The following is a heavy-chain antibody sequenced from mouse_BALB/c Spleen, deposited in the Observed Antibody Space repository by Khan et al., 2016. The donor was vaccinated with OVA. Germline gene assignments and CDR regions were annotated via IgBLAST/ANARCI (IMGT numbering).Heavy chain of an antibody. V-gene: IGHV9-2-1*01. J-gene: IGHJ1*01. CDR1: GYTFTDYS. D-gene: IGHD3-3*01. CDR2: INTETGEP. Sequence: QIQLVQSGPELKKPGETVKISCKASGYTFTDYSMHWVKQAPGKGLKWMGWINTETGEPTYADDFKGRFAFSLETSASTAYLKINNLKNEDTATXVCAGTKHWSFDVWGSGTTVTVSS. CDR3: AGTKHWSFDV.